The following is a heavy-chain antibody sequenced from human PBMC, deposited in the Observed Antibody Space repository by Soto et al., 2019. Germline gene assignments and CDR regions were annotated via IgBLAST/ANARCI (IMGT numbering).Heavy chain of an antibody. CDR2: IWYDGSNK. J-gene: IGHJ6*02. CDR3: ASEYCSGGRCYYYGMDV. D-gene: IGHD2-15*01. CDR1: GFTFSSYG. Sequence: QVQLVESGGGVVQPGRSLRLSCAASGFTFSSYGMHWVRQAPGKGQEWVAVIWYDGSNKYYADSVKGRFTISRDNSKNTLYLQMNSLRAEDTAVYYCASEYCSGGRCYYYGMDVWGQGTTVTVSS. V-gene: IGHV3-33*01.